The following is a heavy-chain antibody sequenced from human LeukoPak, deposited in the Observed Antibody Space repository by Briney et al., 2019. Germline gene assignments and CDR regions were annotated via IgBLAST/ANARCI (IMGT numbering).Heavy chain of an antibody. CDR3: ARHGVRSMWIPDDAFDI. CDR1: GGSISSYY. CDR2: IYYSGST. J-gene: IGHJ3*02. D-gene: IGHD2-8*01. Sequence: SETLSLTCTVSGGSISSYYWSWIRQPPGKGLEWIGYIYYSGSTNHNPSLKSRVTISVDTSKNQFSLKLSSVTAADTAVYYCARHGVRSMWIPDDAFDIWGQGTMVTVSS. V-gene: IGHV4-59*08.